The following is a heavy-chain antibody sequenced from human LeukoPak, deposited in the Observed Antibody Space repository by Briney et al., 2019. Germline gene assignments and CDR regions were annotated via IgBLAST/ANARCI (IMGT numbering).Heavy chain of an antibody. CDR1: GFTFRTYG. J-gene: IGHJ2*01. Sequence: GGSLRLSCEASGFTFRTYGMTWVRQAPGKGLEWVSGITGSSTWTYYADSVKGRFTISRDNSKNTLHLQMNSLRAEDTAIYYCARELVSLGTGYFDLWGRDTLVTVSS. D-gene: IGHD7-27*01. CDR2: ITGSSTWT. CDR3: ARELVSLGTGYFDL. V-gene: IGHV3-23*01.